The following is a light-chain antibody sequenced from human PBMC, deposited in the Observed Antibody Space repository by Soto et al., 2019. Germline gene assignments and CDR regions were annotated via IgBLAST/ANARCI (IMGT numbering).Light chain of an antibody. CDR2: WGS. J-gene: IGKJ1*01. V-gene: IGKV2-28*01. CDR3: MQGLPSPTT. CDR1: QSILHSNGYNY. Sequence: DIVMTQSPLSLPVTPGEPASISCRSSQSILHSNGYNYLDWYLQKPGQSPQLLIYWGSNRAYGGPARFSGSGSGTEFTLKINRVEDEDVGVYFCMQGLPSPTTCGQGTQVDIK.